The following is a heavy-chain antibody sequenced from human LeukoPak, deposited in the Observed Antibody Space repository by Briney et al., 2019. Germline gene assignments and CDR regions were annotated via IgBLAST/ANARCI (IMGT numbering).Heavy chain of an antibody. CDR1: AFIFSNYG. CDR2: ISYDVSNK. Sequence: SLTLSCAAAAFIFSNYGMHWVRQAPGKGLEWVAVISYDVSNKYHADSVKGRFTIARDNSKNTLYLQMNSLRAEDTAVYYCAKDRYDSSEGWIDYWGQGTLVTVSS. CDR3: AKDRYDSSEGWIDY. V-gene: IGHV3-30*18. D-gene: IGHD3-22*01. J-gene: IGHJ4*02.